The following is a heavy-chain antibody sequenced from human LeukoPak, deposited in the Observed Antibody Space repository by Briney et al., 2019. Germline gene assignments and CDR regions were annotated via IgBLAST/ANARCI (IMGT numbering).Heavy chain of an antibody. J-gene: IGHJ4*02. CDR3: ARDAVGAFDY. D-gene: IGHD1-26*01. V-gene: IGHV4-59*01. CDR2: IYYSGST. Sequence: SETLSLTCTVSGGSISSYYWSWIRQPPGKGLEWIGYIYYSGSTNYNPSLKSRVTISVDTSKNQFSLKLSSVTAADTAVYYCARDAVGAFDYWGQGTLVTVSS. CDR1: GGSISSYY.